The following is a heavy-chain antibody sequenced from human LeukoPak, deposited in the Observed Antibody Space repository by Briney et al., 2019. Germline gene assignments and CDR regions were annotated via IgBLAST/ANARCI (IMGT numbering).Heavy chain of an antibody. Sequence: PSETLSLTCAAYGGSFSGYYWSWIRQPPGKGLEWIGEINHSGSANYNPSLKSRVTISVDTSKDQFSLTLTPVTAADTAVYYCARGHPDSSGYYYGSWFDPWGQGTLVTVSS. CDR2: INHSGSA. J-gene: IGHJ5*02. D-gene: IGHD3-22*01. V-gene: IGHV4-34*01. CDR3: ARGHPDSSGYYYGSWFDP. CDR1: GGSFSGYY.